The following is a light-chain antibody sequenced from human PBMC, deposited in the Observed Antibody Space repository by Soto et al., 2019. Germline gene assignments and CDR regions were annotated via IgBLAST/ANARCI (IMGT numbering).Light chain of an antibody. CDR3: QQHDQGWT. Sequence: EMVMTQSPATLSVYLGERATLSCRASQSVRTKLVWYQQKPGQAPRLLIYGASTRATGIPARFSGSGSGTEFTLTISSLQSEDFAVYYCQQHDQGWTFGQGTQVEMK. CDR2: GAS. J-gene: IGKJ1*01. CDR1: QSVRTK. V-gene: IGKV3-15*01.